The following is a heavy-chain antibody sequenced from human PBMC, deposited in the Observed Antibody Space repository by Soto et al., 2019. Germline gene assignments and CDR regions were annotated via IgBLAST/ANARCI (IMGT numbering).Heavy chain of an antibody. CDR3: SKDLTYYYDSSGLDY. J-gene: IGHJ4*02. Sequence: GGSLRLSCAASGFTFDDYTMHWVRQAPGKGLEWVSLISWDGGSTYYADSVKGRFTISRDNSKNSLYLQMNSLRTEDTALYYCSKDLTYYYDSSGLDYWGQGTLVTVSS. D-gene: IGHD3-22*01. CDR2: ISWDGGST. V-gene: IGHV3-43*01. CDR1: GFTFDDYT.